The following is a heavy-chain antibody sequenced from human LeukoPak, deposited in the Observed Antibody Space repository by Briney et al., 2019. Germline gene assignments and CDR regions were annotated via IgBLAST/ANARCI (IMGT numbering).Heavy chain of an antibody. Sequence: GGSLRLSCTASGFPFSDYAMNWVRQAPGEGLEWVAGVSDSGSTTYSADSVKGRFTISRDDSKNTLYLHMNSLRVDDTAIYYCGRGSRGTTMFYYYYMDVWGKGTTVIVSS. D-gene: IGHD3-10*01. V-gene: IGHV3-23*01. CDR1: GFPFSDYA. CDR2: VSDSGSTT. J-gene: IGHJ6*03. CDR3: GRGSRGTTMFYYYYMDV.